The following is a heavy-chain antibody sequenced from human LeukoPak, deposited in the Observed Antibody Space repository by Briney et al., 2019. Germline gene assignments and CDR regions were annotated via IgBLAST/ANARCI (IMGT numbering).Heavy chain of an antibody. CDR2: IWYDGSYK. CDR3: AKDPDWGSNFFDY. J-gene: IGHJ4*02. D-gene: IGHD7-27*01. CDR1: GFTFITYG. Sequence: QAGRSLRLSCAASGFTFITYGMHWVRQAPGKGLEWVALIWYDGSYKYYADSVKGRFTISRDNSKNTLYLQMNSLRAEDTAVYYCAKDPDWGSNFFDYWGQGTLVTVSS. V-gene: IGHV3-33*06.